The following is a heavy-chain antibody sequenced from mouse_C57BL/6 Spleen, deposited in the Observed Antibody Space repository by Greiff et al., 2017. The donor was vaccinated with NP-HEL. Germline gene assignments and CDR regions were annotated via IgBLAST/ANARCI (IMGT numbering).Heavy chain of an antibody. CDR2: IDPSDSET. D-gene: IGHD3-2*02. Sequence: VQLQQPGAELVRPGSSVKLSCKASGYTFTSYWMHWVKPRPIQGLEWIGNIDPSDSETHYNQKFKDKATLTVDKSSSTAYMQLSSLTSEDSAVYYCARRGAQATLAYWGQGTLVTVSA. J-gene: IGHJ3*01. V-gene: IGHV1-52*01. CDR3: ARRGAQATLAY. CDR1: GYTFTSYW.